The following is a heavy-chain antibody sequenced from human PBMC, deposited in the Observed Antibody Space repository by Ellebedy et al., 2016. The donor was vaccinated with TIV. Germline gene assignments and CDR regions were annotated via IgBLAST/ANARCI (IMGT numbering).Heavy chain of an antibody. CDR1: GGSVSSTRYY. D-gene: IGHD4-23*01. J-gene: IGHJ3*02. CDR3: ARDPVGVGHAFDI. CDR2: VTSGGST. V-gene: IGHV4-39*07. Sequence: MPSETLSLTCSVSGGSVSSTRYYWAWIRQPPGKGLEWIGSVTSGGSTYYNPSLKSRVTISIDTSKNQFSLRLSSVTAADTAMYYCARDPVGVGHAFDIWGQGTMVTVSS.